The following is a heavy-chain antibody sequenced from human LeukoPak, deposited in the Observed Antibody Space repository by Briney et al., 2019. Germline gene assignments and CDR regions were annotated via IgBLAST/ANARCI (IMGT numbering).Heavy chain of an antibody. V-gene: IGHV3-9*01. CDR1: GFTFDDYA. Sequence: GGSLRLSCAASGFTFDDYAMHWVRQAPGKGLEWVSGISWNSGSIGYADSVKGRFTISRDNAKNSLYLQMNSLRAEDTALYYCAKARGSYDILTGYYTGEAFDIWGQGTMVTVSS. J-gene: IGHJ3*02. CDR2: ISWNSGSI. D-gene: IGHD3-9*01. CDR3: AKARGSYDILTGYYTGEAFDI.